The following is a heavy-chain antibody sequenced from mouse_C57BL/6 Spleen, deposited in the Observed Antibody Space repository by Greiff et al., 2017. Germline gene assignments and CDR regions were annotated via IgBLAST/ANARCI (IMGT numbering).Heavy chain of an antibody. CDR3: AREDGYLDY. V-gene: IGHV1-82*01. CDR1: GYAFSSSW. J-gene: IGHJ2*01. CDR2: IYPGDGDT. Sequence: VQLQQSGPELVKPGASVKISCKASGYAFSSSWMNWVKQRPGKGLEWIGRIYPGDGDTNYNGKFKGKATLTADKSSSTAYMQLSSLTSEDSAVYFCAREDGYLDYWCQGTTLTVSS. D-gene: IGHD2-3*01.